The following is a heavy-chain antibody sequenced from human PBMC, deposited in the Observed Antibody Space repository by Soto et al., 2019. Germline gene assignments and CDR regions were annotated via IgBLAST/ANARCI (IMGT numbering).Heavy chain of an antibody. CDR3: ARVPPRAYYYDSSGYNAFDI. V-gene: IGHV4-31*03. Sequence: QVQLQESGPGLVKPSQTLSLTCTVSGGSISSGGYYWSWIRQHPGKGLEWIGYIYYSGSTYYNPSLKSRVTISVDTSNIQFSLKLSSVTAADTAVYYCARVPPRAYYYDSSGYNAFDIWCQGTMVTVSS. D-gene: IGHD3-22*01. J-gene: IGHJ3*02. CDR2: IYYSGST. CDR1: GGSISSGGYY.